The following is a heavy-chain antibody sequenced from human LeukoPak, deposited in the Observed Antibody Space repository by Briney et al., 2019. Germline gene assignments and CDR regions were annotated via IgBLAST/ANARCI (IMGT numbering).Heavy chain of an antibody. CDR2: IIPIFGTA. Sequence: SVKVSCKASGGTFSNYAISWVRQAPGQGLEWMGGIIPIFGTANYAQKFQGRVTITADESTSTAYMELSSLRPEDTAVYYCARGYYYDSTSRLDAFDIWGQGTMVTVSS. V-gene: IGHV1-69*01. CDR3: ARGYYYDSTSRLDAFDI. J-gene: IGHJ3*02. D-gene: IGHD3-22*01. CDR1: GGTFSNYA.